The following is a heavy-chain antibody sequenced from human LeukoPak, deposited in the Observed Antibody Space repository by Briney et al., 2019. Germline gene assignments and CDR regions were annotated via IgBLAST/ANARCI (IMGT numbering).Heavy chain of an antibody. CDR1: GDSITSGNYY. D-gene: IGHD3-3*01. Sequence: PSETLSLTCTVSGDSITSGNYYWSWIRQAPGKGLEWIGYIYKSGDTYSNPSLKTRATVSMDRSRNQFSLNLRSVTAADTAVYYCARVLRFSYYMDVWGKGTTVTVSS. V-gene: IGHV4-30-2*01. J-gene: IGHJ6*03. CDR2: IYKSGDT. CDR3: ARVLRFSYYMDV.